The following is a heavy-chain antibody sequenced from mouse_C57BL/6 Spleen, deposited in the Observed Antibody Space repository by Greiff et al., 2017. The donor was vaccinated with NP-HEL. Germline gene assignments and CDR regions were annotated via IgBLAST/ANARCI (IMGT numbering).Heavy chain of an antibody. CDR3: TSLYGSSYWFAY. Sequence: QVQLQQSGAELVRPGASVTLSCKASGYTFTDYEMHWVKQTPVHGLEWIGAIDPETGGTAYNQKFKGKAILTADKSSSTAYMELRSLTSEDSAVYYCTSLYGSSYWFAYWGQGTLVTVSA. D-gene: IGHD1-1*01. CDR2: IDPETGGT. V-gene: IGHV1-15*01. CDR1: GYTFTDYE. J-gene: IGHJ3*01.